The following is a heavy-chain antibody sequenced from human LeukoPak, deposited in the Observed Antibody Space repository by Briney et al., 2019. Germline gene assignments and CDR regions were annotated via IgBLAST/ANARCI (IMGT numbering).Heavy chain of an antibody. V-gene: IGHV4-39*07. D-gene: IGHD3-10*01. CDR3: ARGGWFGELFRFDP. CDR1: GGSISTSNYY. J-gene: IGHJ5*02. Sequence: SETLSLTCTVSGGSISTSNYYWGWIRQPPGKGLEWVGNIFYSGSTYYSPSLRSRVTISVDTSKNQFSLKLSSVTAADTAVYYCARGGWFGELFRFDPWGQGTLVTVSS. CDR2: IFYSGST.